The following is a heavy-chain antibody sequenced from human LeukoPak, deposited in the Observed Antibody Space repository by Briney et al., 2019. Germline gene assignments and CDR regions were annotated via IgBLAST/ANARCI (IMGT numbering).Heavy chain of an antibody. Sequence: SGGSLRLSCAASGFTFSSYATSWVRQAPGKGLEWVSAISGSGGSTYYADSVKGRFTISRDNSKNTLYLQMNSLRAEDTAVYYCAKDPLGIVGATTSDAFDIWGQGTMVTVSS. CDR1: GFTFSSYA. CDR2: ISGSGGST. CDR3: AKDPLGIVGATTSDAFDI. J-gene: IGHJ3*02. D-gene: IGHD1-26*01. V-gene: IGHV3-23*01.